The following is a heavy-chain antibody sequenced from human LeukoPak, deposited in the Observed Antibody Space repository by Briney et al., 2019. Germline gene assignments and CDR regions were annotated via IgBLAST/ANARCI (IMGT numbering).Heavy chain of an antibody. Sequence: ASVKVSCKASGYTFTGYYIHWVRQAPGQGLEWMGWINPNSGGTNYAQKFQGRVTMTRDTSISTAYMELSRLTFYCARGHWFGESVDAFHICRQGTMVTVSS. CDR1: GYTFTGYY. J-gene: IGHJ3*02. V-gene: IGHV1-2*02. D-gene: IGHD3-10*01. CDR2: INPNSGGT. CDR3: GESVDAFHI.